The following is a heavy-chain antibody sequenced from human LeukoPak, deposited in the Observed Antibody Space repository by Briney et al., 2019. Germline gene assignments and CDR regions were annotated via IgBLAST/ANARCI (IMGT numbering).Heavy chain of an antibody. J-gene: IGHJ5*02. V-gene: IGHV4-39*07. CDR2: IYYSGST. CDR1: GGSISSSSYY. D-gene: IGHD5/OR15-5a*01. Sequence: SETLSLTCTVSGGSISSSSYYWGWIRQPPGKGLEWIGSIYYSGSTYYNPSLKSRVTISVDTSKNQFSLKLSSVTAADTAVYYCARSVYRRRNGFDPWGQGTLVTVSS. CDR3: ARSVYRRRNGFDP.